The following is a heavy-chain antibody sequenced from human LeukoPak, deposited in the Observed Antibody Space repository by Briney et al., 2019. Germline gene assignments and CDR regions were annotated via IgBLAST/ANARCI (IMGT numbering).Heavy chain of an antibody. CDR3: ARVKYCSGGSCYGTLDY. CDR1: GYTFTSYG. D-gene: IGHD2-15*01. Sequence: GASVKVSCKASGYTFTSYGISWVRQAPGQGLEWMGWNSAYNGNTNYAQKLQGRVTMTTDTSTSTAYMELRSLRSDDTAVYYCARVKYCSGGSCYGTLDYWGQGTLVTVSS. V-gene: IGHV1-18*01. CDR2: NSAYNGNT. J-gene: IGHJ4*02.